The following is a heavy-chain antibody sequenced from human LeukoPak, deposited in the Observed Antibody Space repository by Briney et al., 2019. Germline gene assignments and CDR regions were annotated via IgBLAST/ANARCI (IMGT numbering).Heavy chain of an antibody. V-gene: IGHV1-69*13. CDR2: ITPIFGTP. CDR3: ARRGLVDVFHAFDI. CDR1: GGTFSTYG. D-gene: IGHD6-19*01. Sequence: GASVKVSCKASGGTFSTYGITWVRQAPGQGLEWMGGITPIFGTPNYAQKFQGRVTIIADESMSTAYMDLRSLRSEDTAVYYCARRGLVDVFHAFDIWGQGTLVTVSS. J-gene: IGHJ3*02.